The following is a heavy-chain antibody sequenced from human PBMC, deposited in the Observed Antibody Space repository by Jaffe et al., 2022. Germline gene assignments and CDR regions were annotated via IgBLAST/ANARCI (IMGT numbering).Heavy chain of an antibody. CDR2: IRSKANSYAT. Sequence: EVQLVESGGGLVQPGGSLKLSCAASGFTFSGSAMHWVRQASGKGLEWVGRIRSKANSYATAYAASVKGRFTISRDDSKNTAYLQMNSLKTEDTAVYYCTRTYYDFWSGYYTSPDAFDIWGQGTMVTVSS. V-gene: IGHV3-73*02. J-gene: IGHJ3*02. CDR1: GFTFSGSA. CDR3: TRTYYDFWSGYYTSPDAFDI. D-gene: IGHD3-3*01.